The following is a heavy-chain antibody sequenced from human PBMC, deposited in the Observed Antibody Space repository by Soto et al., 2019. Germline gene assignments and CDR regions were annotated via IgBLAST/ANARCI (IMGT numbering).Heavy chain of an antibody. J-gene: IGHJ4*02. CDR3: AKGEDIVVVPAAPAFDY. V-gene: IGHV3-30*18. D-gene: IGHD2-2*01. CDR2: ISYDGSNK. CDR1: GFTFSSYG. Sequence: QVQLVESGGGVVQPGRSLRLSCAASGFTFSSYGMHWVRQAPGKGLEWVAVISYDGSNKYYADSVKGRFTISRDNSKNTLYLQMNSLRAEDTAVYYCAKGEDIVVVPAAPAFDYWGQGTLVTVSS.